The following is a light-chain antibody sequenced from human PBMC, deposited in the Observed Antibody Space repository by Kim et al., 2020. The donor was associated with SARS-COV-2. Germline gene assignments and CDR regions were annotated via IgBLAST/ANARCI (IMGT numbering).Light chain of an antibody. CDR1: SSNIGSNY. CDR2: RNN. J-gene: IGLJ2*01. V-gene: IGLV1-47*01. Sequence: QSVLTQPPSASGTPGQRVTISCSGSSSNIGSNYVYWYQQLPGTAPKLLIYRNNQRPSGVPDRFSGSKSGISASLAISGLRSEDEADYYCAAYDDSLSGPVFGGGTQLTVL. CDR3: AAYDDSLSGPV.